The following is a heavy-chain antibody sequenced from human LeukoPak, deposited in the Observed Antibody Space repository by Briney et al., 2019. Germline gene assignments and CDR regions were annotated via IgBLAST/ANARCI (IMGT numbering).Heavy chain of an antibody. D-gene: IGHD3-3*01. V-gene: IGHV3-30*18. CDR2: ISYDGSNK. Sequence: PGRSLRLSCAASGFTFSSYGTHWVRQAPGKGLEWVAVISYDGSNKYYADSVKGRFTISRDNSKNTLYLQMNSLRAEDTAVYYCAKSQAPGFSSPNYYYYMDVWGKGTTVTVSS. CDR1: GFTFSSYG. CDR3: AKSQAPGFSSPNYYYYMDV. J-gene: IGHJ6*03.